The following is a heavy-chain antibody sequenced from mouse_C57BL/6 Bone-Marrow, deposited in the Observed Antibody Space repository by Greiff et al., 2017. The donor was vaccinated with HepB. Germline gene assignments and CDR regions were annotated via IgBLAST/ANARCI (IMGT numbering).Heavy chain of an antibody. D-gene: IGHD2-2*01. V-gene: IGHV3-6*01. CDR3: ARGVYAYGAMDY. J-gene: IGHJ4*01. Sequence: EVQLVESGPGLVKPSQSLSLTCSVTGYSITSGYYWNWIRQFPGNKLEWMGYISYAGSNNYNPSLKNRISIPLDTSKNQFFLKFNSVTTDDTATYYSARGVYAYGAMDYWGQGTSVTVSS. CDR2: ISYAGSN. CDR1: GYSITSGYY.